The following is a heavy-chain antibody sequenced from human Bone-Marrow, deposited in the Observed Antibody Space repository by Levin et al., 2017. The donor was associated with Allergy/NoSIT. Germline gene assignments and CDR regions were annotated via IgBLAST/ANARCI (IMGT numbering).Heavy chain of an antibody. CDR2: IFYNGGT. D-gene: IGHD2-2*01. V-gene: IGHV4-59*01. J-gene: IGHJ3*02. CDR3: ARSDRHCSGTCNSEVDCFDI. Sequence: SSETLSLTCTVSGGSLTNYYWNWIRQPPGKGLEWIGYIFYNGGTNYNPSLKSRATISLEMSKNQFSLRMTSLTAADTAVYYCARSDRHCSGTCNSEVDCFDIWGQATMVTVSS. CDR1: GGSLTNYY.